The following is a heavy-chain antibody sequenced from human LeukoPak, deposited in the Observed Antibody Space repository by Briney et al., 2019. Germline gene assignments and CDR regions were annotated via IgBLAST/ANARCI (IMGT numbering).Heavy chain of an antibody. CDR2: IYTSGST. J-gene: IGHJ6*03. Sequence: NASETLSLTCTVSGGSISSYYWSWIRQPAGKGLEWIGRIYTSGSTNYNPSLKSRVTMSVDTSKNQLSLKLSSVTAADTAVYYCAREGYCGGDCHTENHYYYYYYMDVWGKGTTVTISS. CDR3: AREGYCGGDCHTENHYYYYYYMDV. CDR1: GGSISSYY. D-gene: IGHD2-21*02. V-gene: IGHV4-4*07.